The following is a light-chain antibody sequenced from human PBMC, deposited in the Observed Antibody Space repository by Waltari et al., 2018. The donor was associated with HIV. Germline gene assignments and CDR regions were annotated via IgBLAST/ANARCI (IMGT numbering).Light chain of an antibody. J-gene: IGKJ2*01. Sequence: EIVLTQSPATLSLSPGERPTLSCKASQSVGSNLAWYQQKPGQPPRLLIYHASNRDTGIPARFSGSGSGTDFTLTVSSLEPEDFAVYYCQQRGNWPPYTFGQGTKVEIK. CDR2: HAS. CDR3: QQRGNWPPYT. CDR1: QSVGSN. V-gene: IGKV3-11*01.